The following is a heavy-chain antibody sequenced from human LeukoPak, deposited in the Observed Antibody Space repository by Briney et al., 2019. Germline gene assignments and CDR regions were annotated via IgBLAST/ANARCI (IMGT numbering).Heavy chain of an antibody. CDR3: TRDEDSSGWYERYNWFDP. CDR2: IRSKAYGGTT. V-gene: IGHV3-49*04. Sequence: GGSLRLSCTASGFTFGDYAMSWVRQAPGKGLEWVGFIRSKAYGGTTEYAASVKGRFTISRDDSKSIAYLQMNSLKTEDTAVYYCTRDEDSSGWYERYNWFDPWGQGTLVTVSS. CDR1: GFTFGDYA. D-gene: IGHD6-19*01. J-gene: IGHJ5*02.